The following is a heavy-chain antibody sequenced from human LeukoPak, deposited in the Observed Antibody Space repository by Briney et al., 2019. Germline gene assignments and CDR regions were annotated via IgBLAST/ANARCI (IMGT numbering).Heavy chain of an antibody. CDR3: AKDRRCSGGSCYRFDY. Sequence: PGGSLRLSCAASGFTFSSYDMSWVRQAPGKGLEWVSAISGSGGSTYYADSVKGRFTISRDNSKNTLYLQMNSLRAEDTAVYYCAKDRRCSGGSCYRFDYWGQGTLVTVSS. CDR2: ISGSGGST. V-gene: IGHV3-23*01. J-gene: IGHJ4*02. CDR1: GFTFSSYD. D-gene: IGHD2-15*01.